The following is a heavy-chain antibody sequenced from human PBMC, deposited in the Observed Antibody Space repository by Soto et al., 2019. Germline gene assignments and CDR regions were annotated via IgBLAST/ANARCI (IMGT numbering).Heavy chain of an antibody. CDR2: ISWNSGSI. CDR3: AKASDVYAMSFPANN. CDR1: GFTFDDYA. J-gene: IGHJ4*02. Sequence: GGSLRLSCAASGFTFDDYAMHWVRQAPGKGLEWVSGISWNSGSIGYADSVKGRFTISRDNAKNSLYLQMNSLRAEDTALYYCAKASDVYAMSFPANNWGQGTLVTVSS. V-gene: IGHV3-9*01. D-gene: IGHD2-8*01.